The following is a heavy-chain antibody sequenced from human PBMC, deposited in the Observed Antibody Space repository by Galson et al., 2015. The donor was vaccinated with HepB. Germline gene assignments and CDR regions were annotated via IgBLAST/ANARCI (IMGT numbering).Heavy chain of an antibody. V-gene: IGHV1-2*04. CDR3: ARGLLEWLLWDDAFDI. D-gene: IGHD3-3*01. CDR1: GYTFTGYY. J-gene: IGHJ3*02. CDR2: INPNSGGT. Sequence: SVKVSCKASGYTFTGYYMHWVRQAPGQGLEWMGWINPNSGGTNYAQKFQGWVTMTRDTSISTAYMELSRLRSDDTAVYYCARGLLEWLLWDDAFDIWGQGTMVTVSS.